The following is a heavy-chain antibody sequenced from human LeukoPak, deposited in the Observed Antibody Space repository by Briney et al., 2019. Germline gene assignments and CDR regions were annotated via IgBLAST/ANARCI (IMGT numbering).Heavy chain of an antibody. Sequence: PSGTLSLTCAVSGGSISSSNWWSWVRQPPGKGLEWIGEIYHRGSTDYNPSLKSRVTISVDKSKNQFSLKLSSVTAADTAVYYCAREPNYYDSSGYPDWGQGTLVTVSS. CDR1: GGSISSSNW. CDR2: IYHRGST. J-gene: IGHJ4*02. CDR3: AREPNYYDSSGYPD. D-gene: IGHD3-22*01. V-gene: IGHV4-4*02.